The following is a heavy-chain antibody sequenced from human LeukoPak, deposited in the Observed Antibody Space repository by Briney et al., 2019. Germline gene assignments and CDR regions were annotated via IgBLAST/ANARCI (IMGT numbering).Heavy chain of an antibody. CDR1: GYSLTELS. Sequence: ASVKVSCKVSGYSLTELSMQWVRQATGQGLEWMGWMNPNSGNTGYAQKFQGRVTITRNTSISTAYMELSSLRSEDTAVYYCARRIGGSSSIWDYYYYYMDVWGKGTTVTVSS. CDR3: ARRIGGSSSIWDYYYYYMDV. CDR2: MNPNSGNT. V-gene: IGHV1-8*03. D-gene: IGHD6-6*01. J-gene: IGHJ6*03.